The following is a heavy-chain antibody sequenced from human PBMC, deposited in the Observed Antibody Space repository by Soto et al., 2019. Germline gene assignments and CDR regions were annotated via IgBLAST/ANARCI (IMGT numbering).Heavy chain of an antibody. J-gene: IGHJ4*02. CDR1: GFTFRTYA. Sequence: GGSLRLSCAASGFTFRTYAMDWVRQAPGKGLEWVAVISYDGTNKYYADSVKGRFTISRDNSKNTLSLQMNSLRAEDTAVYYCARGDSNSWSDYWGPGTLVTVSS. D-gene: IGHD6-13*01. V-gene: IGHV3-30*01. CDR2: ISYDGTNK. CDR3: ARGDSNSWSDY.